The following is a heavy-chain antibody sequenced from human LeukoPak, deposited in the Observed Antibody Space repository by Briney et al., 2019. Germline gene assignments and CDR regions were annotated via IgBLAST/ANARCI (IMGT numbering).Heavy chain of an antibody. D-gene: IGHD3-10*01. CDR2: IYPGDSDT. CDR3: VLAGSGSYYFDY. J-gene: IGHJ4*02. CDR1: GYRFTNYW. V-gene: IGHV5-51*01. Sequence: NTGESLKISCKGFGYRFTNYWIGWVRQMPGKGLEWMGIIYPGDSDTRYSPSFQGRVTISADKSINTAYLQWSSLKASDTAMYYCVLAGSGSYYFDYWGQGILVTVSS.